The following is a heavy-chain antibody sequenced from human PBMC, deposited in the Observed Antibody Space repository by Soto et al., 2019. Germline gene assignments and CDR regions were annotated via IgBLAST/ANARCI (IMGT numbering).Heavy chain of an antibody. J-gene: IGHJ4*02. CDR1: GGTISSSSYY. CDR2: IYYSGST. D-gene: IGHD1-26*01. CDR3: ARDLTGARGY. Sequence: SETLSLTCTVSGGTISSSSYYWGWIRQPPGKGLEWIGSIYYSGSTYYNPSLKSRVTISVDTSKNQFSLKLSSVTAADTAVYYCARDLTGARGYWGQGTLVTVSS. V-gene: IGHV4-39*07.